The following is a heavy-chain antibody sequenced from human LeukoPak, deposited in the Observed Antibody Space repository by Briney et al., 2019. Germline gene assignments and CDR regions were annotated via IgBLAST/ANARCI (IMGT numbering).Heavy chain of an antibody. J-gene: IGHJ4*02. D-gene: IGHD6-6*01. CDR1: GFTFSSYG. Sequence: GGSLRLSCAASGFTFSSYGMHWVRQAPGKGLEWVSAISGSGGSTYHADSVKGRFTISRDNSKNTLYLQMNSLRAEDTAVYYCAKMGVVAARPGTFDYWGQGTLVTVSS. V-gene: IGHV3-23*01. CDR3: AKMGVVAARPGTFDY. CDR2: ISGSGGST.